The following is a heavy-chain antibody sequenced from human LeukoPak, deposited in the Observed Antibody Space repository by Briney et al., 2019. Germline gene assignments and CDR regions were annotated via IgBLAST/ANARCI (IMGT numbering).Heavy chain of an antibody. Sequence: PGGSLRLSCAASGFTFSSYAMSWVRQAPGKGLEWVSAISGSGGSTYYADSVKGRFTISRDNSKNTLYLQMNSLRAEDTAVYYCAKGGDSRGSWYYFDYWGQGTLVTVSS. CDR2: ISGSGGST. CDR1: GFTFSSYA. D-gene: IGHD6-13*01. CDR3: AKGGDSRGSWYYFDY. V-gene: IGHV3-23*01. J-gene: IGHJ4*02.